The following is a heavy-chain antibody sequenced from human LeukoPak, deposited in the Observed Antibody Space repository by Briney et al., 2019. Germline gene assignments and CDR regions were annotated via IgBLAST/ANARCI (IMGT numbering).Heavy chain of an antibody. Sequence: GGSLRLPCAASGFTFSSYWMHWVRQAPGKGLVWVSRIYSDGSSTNYADSVKGRFTISRDNAKNTLYLQMNSLRAEDTAVYYCARDRSSLRLWFGELRNWGQGTLVTVSS. CDR2: IYSDGSST. D-gene: IGHD3-10*01. CDR1: GFTFSSYW. V-gene: IGHV3-74*01. CDR3: ARDRSSLRLWFGELRN. J-gene: IGHJ4*02.